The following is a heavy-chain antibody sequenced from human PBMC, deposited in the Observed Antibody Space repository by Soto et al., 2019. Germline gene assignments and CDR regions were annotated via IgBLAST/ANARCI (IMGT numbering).Heavy chain of an antibody. D-gene: IGHD3-3*01. J-gene: IGHJ4*02. CDR2: IYYSGST. V-gene: IGHV4-30-4*01. CDR3: ARNQLGRYDFWSAPTHFDY. Sequence: QVQLQESGPGLVKPSQTLSLTCTVSGGSISSGDYYWSWIRQPPGKGLEWIGYIYYSGSTYYNPSLKSRVTISVDTSKNQFSLKLSSVTAADTAVYYCARNQLGRYDFWSAPTHFDYWGQGTLVTVSS. CDR1: GGSISSGDYY.